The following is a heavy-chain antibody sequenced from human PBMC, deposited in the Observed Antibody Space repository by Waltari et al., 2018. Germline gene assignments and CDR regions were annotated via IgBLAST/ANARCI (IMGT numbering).Heavy chain of an antibody. CDR2: IYYSGST. CDR3: ARESLGEGRQAFDI. J-gene: IGHJ3*02. CDR1: GFTFSSYS. Sequence: VQLVESGGGLVKPGGSLRLSCAASGFTFSSYSMNWVRQAPGKGLEWIGSIYYSGSTYYNPSLKSRVTISVDTSKNQFSLKLSSVTAADTAVYYCARESLGEGRQAFDIWGQGTMVTVSS. D-gene: IGHD3-16*01. V-gene: IGHV4-39*07.